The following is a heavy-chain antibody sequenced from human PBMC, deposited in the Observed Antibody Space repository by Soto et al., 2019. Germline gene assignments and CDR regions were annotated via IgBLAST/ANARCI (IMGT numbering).Heavy chain of an antibody. V-gene: IGHV5-51*01. D-gene: IGHD3-10*01. Sequence: PGESLKISCKASGYNFISYWVAWVRQVPGKGLEWMGIIYPGDSDATYSPSFEGQVTFSVDKSITTAYLQWISLKDSDTAIYYCARQAYYGSGTYYSDYWGQGSQVTVS. CDR2: IYPGDSDA. J-gene: IGHJ4*02. CDR3: ARQAYYGSGTYYSDY. CDR1: GYNFISYW.